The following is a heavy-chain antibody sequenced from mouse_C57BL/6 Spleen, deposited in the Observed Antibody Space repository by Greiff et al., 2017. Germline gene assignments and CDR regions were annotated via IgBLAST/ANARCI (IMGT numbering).Heavy chain of an antibody. CDR1: GFNIKDYY. V-gene: IGHV14-2*01. D-gene: IGHD2-12*01. J-gene: IGHJ3*01. Sequence: VQLKQSGAELVKPGASVKLSCTASGFNIKDYYMHWVNQRTEQGLEWIGRIDPEDGDTKYAPKFQGKATITADTSSNTSYLQLSSLTSEDTAFYYCARERAYYIPFAYWGQGTLVTVSA. CDR3: ARERAYYIPFAY. CDR2: IDPEDGDT.